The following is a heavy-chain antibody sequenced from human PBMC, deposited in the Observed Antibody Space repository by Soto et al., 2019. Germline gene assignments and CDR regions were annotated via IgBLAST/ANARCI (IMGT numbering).Heavy chain of an antibody. D-gene: IGHD2-21*02. CDR2: ISGDGINI. CDR1: GFTFSDYA. Sequence: QVQLVESGGGVVQPGRSLRLSCSASGFTFSDYAINWVRQAPGKGLEWVASISGDGINIYIADSVKGRFIISRDNSKNTVLLQMSSLGPEDTAVYYCARRLTPSVTAMGYWGQGTLVTVSS. V-gene: IGHV3-30-3*01. CDR3: ARRLTPSVTAMGY. J-gene: IGHJ4*02.